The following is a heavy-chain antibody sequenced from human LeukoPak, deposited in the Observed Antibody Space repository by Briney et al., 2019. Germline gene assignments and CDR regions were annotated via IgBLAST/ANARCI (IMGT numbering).Heavy chain of an antibody. D-gene: IGHD3-3*01. V-gene: IGHV4-61*05. CDR1: GGSISSSSYY. J-gene: IGHJ6*03. CDR3: ARVGDFWSGYYSPYMDV. CDR2: IYYSGST. Sequence: SETLSLTCTVSGGSISSSSYYWGWIRQPPGKGLEWIGYIYYSGSTNYNPSLKSRVTISVDTSKNQFSLKLSSVTAADTAVYYCARVGDFWSGYYSPYMDVWGKGTTVTVSS.